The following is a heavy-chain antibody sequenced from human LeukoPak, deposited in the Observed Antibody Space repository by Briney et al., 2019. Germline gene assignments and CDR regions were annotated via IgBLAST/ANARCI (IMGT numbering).Heavy chain of an antibody. CDR3: AKRHGKDYYYDSSGYQDY. J-gene: IGHJ4*02. CDR1: GFTFSSSG. V-gene: IGHV3-30*02. CDR2: IRYDGSNK. D-gene: IGHD3-22*01. Sequence: GGSLRLSCAASGFTFSSSGMHWVRQAPGKGLEWVAFIRYDGSNKYYADSVKGRFTISRDNSKNTLYLQMNSLRAEDTAVYYCAKRHGKDYYYDSSGYQDYWGQGTLVTVSS.